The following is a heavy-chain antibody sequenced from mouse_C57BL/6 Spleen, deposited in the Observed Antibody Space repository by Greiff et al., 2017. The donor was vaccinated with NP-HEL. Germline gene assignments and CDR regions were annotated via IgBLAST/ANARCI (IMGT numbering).Heavy chain of an antibody. CDR3: ARSAFTTVVAGAMDY. D-gene: IGHD1-1*01. Sequence: VQLQQSGPELVKPGASVKIPCKASGYTFTDYNMDWVKQSHGKSLEWIGDINPNNGGTIYNQKFKGKATLTVDKSSSTAYVELRSLTSEDTAVYYCARSAFTTVVAGAMDYWGQGTSVTVSS. J-gene: IGHJ4*01. CDR2: INPNNGGT. V-gene: IGHV1-18*01. CDR1: GYTFTDYN.